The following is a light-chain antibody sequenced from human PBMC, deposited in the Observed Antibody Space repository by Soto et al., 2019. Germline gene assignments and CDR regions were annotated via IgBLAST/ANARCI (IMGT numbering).Light chain of an antibody. CDR2: DAS. CDR3: QQYTTYPYT. CDR1: QSVTNW. J-gene: IGKJ2*01. V-gene: IGKV1-5*01. Sequence: DIQMTQSPSTLSASVGDRVTITCRASQSVTNWLAWYQQKPGKAPNLLIYDASRLQSGIPSRFSGSGSGTEFTITISSLQPDDFATYYCQQYTTYPYTFGQGTKLEIK.